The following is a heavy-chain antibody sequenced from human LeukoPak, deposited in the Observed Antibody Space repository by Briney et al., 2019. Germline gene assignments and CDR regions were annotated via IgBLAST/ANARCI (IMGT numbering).Heavy chain of an antibody. D-gene: IGHD3-16*01. CDR3: ARGGRAFDI. J-gene: IGHJ3*02. Sequence: PGGSLRLSCAASGFTLRNYWMHWVRQAPGKGLVWVSRINSDGRRTNSADSVKGRFTISRDNAKNTLYLQMNSLRVDDTAVYYCARGGRAFDIWGHGTMVTVSS. CDR2: INSDGRRT. CDR1: GFTLRNYW. V-gene: IGHV3-74*01.